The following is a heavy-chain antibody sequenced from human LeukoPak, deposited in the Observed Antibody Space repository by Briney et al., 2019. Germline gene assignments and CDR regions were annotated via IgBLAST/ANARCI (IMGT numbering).Heavy chain of an antibody. V-gene: IGHV3-11*03. D-gene: IGHD3-10*01. CDR1: GFTFSDYS. J-gene: IGHJ4*02. CDR3: ATYYYGSGSSD. Sequence: GGSLRLSCAASGFTFSDYSMSWIRQAPGKGLEWVSSISSSSSHTNYADSVKGRFTISRDNVKNSLYLQMSSLRAEDTAVYYCATYYYGSGSSDWGQGTLVTVSS. CDR2: ISSSSSHT.